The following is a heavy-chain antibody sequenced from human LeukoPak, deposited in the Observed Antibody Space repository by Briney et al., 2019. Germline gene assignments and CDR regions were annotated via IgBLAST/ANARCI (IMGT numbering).Heavy chain of an antibody. J-gene: IGHJ4*02. V-gene: IGHV4-31*03. CDR1: GGXISSGGYY. D-gene: IGHD2-21*01. CDR2: IYYSGST. CDR3: ASGPFVVTPTY. Sequence: PSETLSLTCTVSGGXISSGGYYWSWIRQHPGKGLEWIGYIYYSGSTYYNPSLKSRVTISVDTSKNQFSLKLSSVTAADTAVYYCASGPFVVTPTYWGQGTLVTVSS.